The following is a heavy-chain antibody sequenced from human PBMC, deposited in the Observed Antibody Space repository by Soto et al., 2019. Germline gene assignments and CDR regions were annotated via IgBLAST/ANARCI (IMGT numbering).Heavy chain of an antibody. CDR3: ASHGDCYGGGYFAD. J-gene: IGHJ4*02. CDR1: GFTVSSNY. CDR2: IYSGGSA. D-gene: IGHD5-18*01. V-gene: IGHV3-66*04. Sequence: EVQLVESGGGLVQPGGSLRLSCAASGFTVSSNYMSWVRQAPGKGLEWVSVIYSGGSAYYADSVKGRFTISRDNSKNTLYLQMNSGRAEDTAVYYCASHGDCYGGGYFADWGQGTLVTVSS.